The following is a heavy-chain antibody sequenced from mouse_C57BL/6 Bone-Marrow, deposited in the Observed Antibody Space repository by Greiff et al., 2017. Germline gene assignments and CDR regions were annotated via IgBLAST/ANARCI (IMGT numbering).Heavy chain of an antibody. CDR3: ARSGGNPFAY. CDR2: IYPGSGNT. D-gene: IGHD2-1*01. J-gene: IGHJ3*01. Sequence: QVQLQQSGAELVRPGASVKLSCKASGYTFTDYYINWVKQRPGQGLEWIAMIYPGSGNTYYNEKFKGKATLTAEKSSSTAYMQLSSLTSEDSAVYFCARSGGNPFAYWGQGTLVTVSA. CDR1: GYTFTDYY. V-gene: IGHV1-76*01.